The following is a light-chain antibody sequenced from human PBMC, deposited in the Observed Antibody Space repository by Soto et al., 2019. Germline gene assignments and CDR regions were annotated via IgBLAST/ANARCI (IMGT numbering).Light chain of an antibody. CDR2: EVN. CDR3: SSYTSRSTWL. V-gene: IGLV2-14*01. CDR1: DSDIGLYYY. Sequence: QSALTQPASVSGSPGQSITISCSGSDSDIGLYYYVSWYQHHPGNPPKLIIHEVNKRPSGVSDRFSGSKSDDTASLTISGLRAEDEADYYCSSYTSRSTWLFGGGTKGTVL. J-gene: IGLJ2*01.